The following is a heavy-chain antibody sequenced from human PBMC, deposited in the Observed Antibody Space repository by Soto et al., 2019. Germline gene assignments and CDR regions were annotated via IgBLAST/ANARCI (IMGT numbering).Heavy chain of an antibody. CDR1: GGTLSDHG. Sequence: QVQLEQSGAEVKKPGSSVKVSCKASGGTLSDHGVAWLRQAPGQGLEWMGGTIPVFNTAKYAQKLQGSGTSTEDKFTNRAYMELSIMISEGTTFYFCALGVSGSANFYTGPSAVEIWRQGTMVIVSS. V-gene: IGHV1-69*06. J-gene: IGHJ3*02. CDR3: ALGVSGSANFYTGPSAVEI. CDR2: TIPVFNTA. D-gene: IGHD3-10*01.